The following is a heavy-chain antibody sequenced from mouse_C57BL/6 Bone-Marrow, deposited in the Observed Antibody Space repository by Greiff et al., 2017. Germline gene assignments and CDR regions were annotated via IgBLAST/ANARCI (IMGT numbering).Heavy chain of an antibody. V-gene: IGHV1-82*01. CDR1: GYAFSSSW. CDR3: AREEVYYGSSYDGYFDV. D-gene: IGHD1-1*01. Sequence: QVQLKESGPELVKPGASVKISCKASGYAFSSSWMNWVKQRPGKGLEWIGRIYPGDGDTNYNGKFKGKATLTADKSSSTAYMQLSSLTSEDSAVYVCAREEVYYGSSYDGYFDVWGTGTTVTVSS. J-gene: IGHJ1*03. CDR2: IYPGDGDT.